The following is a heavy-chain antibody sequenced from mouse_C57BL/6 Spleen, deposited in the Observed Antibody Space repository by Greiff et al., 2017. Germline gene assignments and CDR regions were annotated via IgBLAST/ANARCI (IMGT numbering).Heavy chain of an antibody. J-gene: IGHJ4*01. Sequence: EVMLVESGGGLVKPGGSLKLSCAASGFTFSSYAMSWVRQTPEKRLEWVATISDGGSYTYYPDNVKGRFTISRDNAKNNLYLQMSHLKSEDTAMYYCARDKEGYYGNYAMDYWGQGTSVTVSS. CDR3: ARDKEGYYGNYAMDY. CDR2: ISDGGSYT. V-gene: IGHV5-4*01. CDR1: GFTFSSYA. D-gene: IGHD1-1*01.